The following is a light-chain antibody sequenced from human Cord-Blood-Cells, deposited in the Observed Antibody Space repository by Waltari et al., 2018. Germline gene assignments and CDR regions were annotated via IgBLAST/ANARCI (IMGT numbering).Light chain of an antibody. J-gene: IGKJ1*01. CDR3: QQYGSSSWT. V-gene: IGKV3-20*01. CDR1: RSVSSSY. CDR2: GAS. Sequence: EIVLTQSPGTLSLSPGERATLSCRASRSVSSSYLAWYQQKPGQAPRLLIYGASSRATGLPDRFSGSGSGTDFTLTISRLEPEDFAVYYCQQYGSSSWTFGQGTKVEIK.